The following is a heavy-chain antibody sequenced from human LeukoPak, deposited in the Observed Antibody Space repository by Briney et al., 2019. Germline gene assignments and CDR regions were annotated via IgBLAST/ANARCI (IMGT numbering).Heavy chain of an antibody. CDR3: VRVRIVATITAYYFDY. CDR2: IYYSGST. Sequence: SETLSLTCTVSGGSISSSSYYWGWIRQPPGKGLEWIGSIYYSGSTYYNPSLKSRVTISVDTSKNQFSLKLSSVTAADTAVYYCVRVRIVATITAYYFDYWGQGTLVTVSS. CDR1: GGSISSSSYY. V-gene: IGHV4-39*07. J-gene: IGHJ4*02. D-gene: IGHD5-12*01.